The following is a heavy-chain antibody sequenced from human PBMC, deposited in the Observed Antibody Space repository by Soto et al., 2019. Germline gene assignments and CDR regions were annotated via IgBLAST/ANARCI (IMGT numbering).Heavy chain of an antibody. CDR2: ISPHNDRT. J-gene: IGHJ3*02. CDR1: GYNFTGYG. V-gene: IGHV1-18*01. Sequence: ASVKVSCKASGYNFTGYGISWVLQAPGQGLEWMGWISPHNDRTKYARRFQDRVTMTTETPTSTVYMELGSLRSDDTAVYYCARDLYYSSGRYFDHDAFDIWGQGTVVTVSS. D-gene: IGHD6-19*01. CDR3: ARDLYYSSGRYFDHDAFDI.